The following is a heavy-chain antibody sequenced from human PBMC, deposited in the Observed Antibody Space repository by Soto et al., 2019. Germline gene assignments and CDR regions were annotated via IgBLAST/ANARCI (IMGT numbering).Heavy chain of an antibody. CDR3: ARSSYSSGWYPRNSCGMDV. D-gene: IGHD6-19*01. J-gene: IGHJ6*02. CDR1: GGSFSGYY. CDR2: IDHSGYT. V-gene: IGHV4-34*01. Sequence: PSETLSLTCAVYGGSFSGYYWNWIRQPPGKGLEWIGEIDHSGYTNYNPSLKSRVTISVDTPKNQFSLRLTSVTDADTAVYYCARSSYSSGWYPRNSCGMDVWGQGTTVTVSS.